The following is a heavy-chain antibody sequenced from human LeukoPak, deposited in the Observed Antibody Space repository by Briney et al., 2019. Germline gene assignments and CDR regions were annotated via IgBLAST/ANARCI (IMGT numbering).Heavy chain of an antibody. D-gene: IGHD6-19*01. V-gene: IGHV5-10-1*01. CDR2: IDPSDSYT. CDR1: GYSFTRYW. Sequence: GESLKISCKASGYSFTRYWFSWVRQMPGKGLQWMGRIDPSDSYTNYSPSFQGHVTISADKSISTAYLQWSSLKASDTAMYYCARLYQWSDYWGQGTLVTVSS. J-gene: IGHJ4*02. CDR3: ARLYQWSDY.